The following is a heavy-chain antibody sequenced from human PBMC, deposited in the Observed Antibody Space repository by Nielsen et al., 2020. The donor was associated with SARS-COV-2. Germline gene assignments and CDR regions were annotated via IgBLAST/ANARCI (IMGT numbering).Heavy chain of an antibody. CDR2: IWYDGSNK. D-gene: IGHD3-22*01. CDR3: AREVYDSGGYSFVY. Sequence: GSLRLSCAASGFTFSSYGMHWVRQAPGKGLEWVAVIWYDGSNKYYADSVKGRFTISRDNSKNTLYLQMNSLRAEDTAVYYCAREVYDSGGYSFVYWGQGTLITVSS. V-gene: IGHV3-33*01. CDR1: GFTFSSYG. J-gene: IGHJ4*02.